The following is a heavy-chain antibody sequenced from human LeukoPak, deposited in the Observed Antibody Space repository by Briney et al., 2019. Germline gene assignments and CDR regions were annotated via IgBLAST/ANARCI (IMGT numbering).Heavy chain of an antibody. V-gene: IGHV4-39*07. CDR2: IYYSGST. J-gene: IGHJ5*02. CDR1: GGSISSSSYY. CDR3: AGSGGTAMVTWGVYWFDP. Sequence: SETLSLTCTVSGGSISSSSYYSGWIRQPPGKGLEWIGSIYYSGSTYYNPSHKRRVTISVDTSKNQFSLKLSSVTAADTAVYYCAGSGGTAMVTWGVYWFDPWGQGTLVTVSS. D-gene: IGHD5-18*01.